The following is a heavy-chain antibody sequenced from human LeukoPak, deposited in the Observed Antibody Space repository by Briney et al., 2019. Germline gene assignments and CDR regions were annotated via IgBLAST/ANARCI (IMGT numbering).Heavy chain of an antibody. Sequence: GGSLRLSCVASGLTFSSHAMTWVRQTPGKGLEWVSAISGSGGSTYYADSVKGRFTISRDNSKNTLYLQMNSLRAEDTAVYYCAKGTYYDFWSGYYWYMDVWGKGTTVTVSS. CDR1: GLTFSSHA. J-gene: IGHJ6*03. CDR3: AKGTYYDFWSGYYWYMDV. CDR2: ISGSGGST. V-gene: IGHV3-23*01. D-gene: IGHD3-3*01.